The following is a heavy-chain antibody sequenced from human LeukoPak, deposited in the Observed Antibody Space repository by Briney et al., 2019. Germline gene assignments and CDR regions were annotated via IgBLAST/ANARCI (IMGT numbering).Heavy chain of an antibody. CDR1: GFTFSSYA. Sequence: GGSLKLSCTASGFTFSSYAMSWVRQAPGKGLEWVSAISGGGDDTYYADSVKGRFTISRDNSKNTLYLQMNSLRAEDMAVYYCARAGRQWVVWYFDYWGQGTLVSVSS. V-gene: IGHV3-23*01. J-gene: IGHJ4*02. CDR2: ISGGGDDT. D-gene: IGHD6-19*01. CDR3: ARAGRQWVVWYFDY.